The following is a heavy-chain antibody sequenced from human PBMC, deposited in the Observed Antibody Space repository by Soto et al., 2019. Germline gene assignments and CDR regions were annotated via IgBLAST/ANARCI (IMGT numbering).Heavy chain of an antibody. D-gene: IGHD3-22*01. CDR3: AKDRYDSSGYPDAFDI. CDR2: ISYDGSNK. CDR1: GFTFSSYG. Sequence: QVQLVESGGGVVQPGRSLRLSCAASGFTFSSYGMHWVRQAPGKGLEWVAVISYDGSNKYYADSEKGRFTISRENSKNTLYLQMNSLRAEDTAVYYCAKDRYDSSGYPDAFDIWGQGTMVTVSS. V-gene: IGHV3-30*18. J-gene: IGHJ3*02.